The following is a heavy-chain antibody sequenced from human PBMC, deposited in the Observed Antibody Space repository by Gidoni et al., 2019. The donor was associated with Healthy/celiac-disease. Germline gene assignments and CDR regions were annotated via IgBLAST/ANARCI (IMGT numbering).Heavy chain of an antibody. CDR1: GSTFRSHA. J-gene: IGHJ4*02. D-gene: IGHD6-13*01. V-gene: IGHV3-23*01. Sequence: EVQLLEPGGGLVQHGGSLRLSGAASGSTFRSHAMNCVRQVPGKGLEGGSGISGSCCSTYYADSGKGRFTISRDKSKNLPYLQMDSPRAEDTAVYYCAKDLFLGIAWRFLWGQGTLVTVSS. CDR2: ISGSCCST. CDR3: AKDLFLGIAWRFL.